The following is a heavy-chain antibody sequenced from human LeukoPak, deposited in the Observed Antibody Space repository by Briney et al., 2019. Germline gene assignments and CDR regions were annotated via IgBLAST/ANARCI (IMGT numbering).Heavy chain of an antibody. CDR2: IYYSGST. CDR3: ARRRTPGGYYYGMDV. J-gene: IGHJ6*02. CDR1: GVSISSYD. D-gene: IGHD3-10*01. V-gene: IGHV4-59*08. Sequence: PSETLSLTCTVSGVSISSYDWSWIRQPPGKGLEWMGHIYYSGSTNYNPALKSRVTISVDTSKNQFSLKLSSVTAADTAVYYCARRRTPGGYYYGMDVWGQGTTVTVSS.